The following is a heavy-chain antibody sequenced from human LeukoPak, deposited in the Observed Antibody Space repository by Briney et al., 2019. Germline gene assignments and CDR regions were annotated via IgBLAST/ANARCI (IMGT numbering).Heavy chain of an antibody. Sequence: PSETLSLTCTVSGGSISSSSYYWGWIRQPPGKGLEWIGSIYYSGSTYYNPSLKSRVTISVDTSKNQFSLKLSSVTAADTAVYYCARGRRGIVVVPAANDYYYYGMDVWGQGTTVTVSS. CDR2: IYYSGST. D-gene: IGHD2-2*01. CDR3: ARGRRGIVVVPAANDYYYYGMDV. J-gene: IGHJ6*02. CDR1: GGSISSSSYY. V-gene: IGHV4-39*01.